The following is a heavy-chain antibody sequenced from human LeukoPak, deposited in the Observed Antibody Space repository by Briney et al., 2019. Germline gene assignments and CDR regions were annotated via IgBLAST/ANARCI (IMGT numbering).Heavy chain of an antibody. V-gene: IGHV1-2*02. CDR1: GYTFTGYY. CDR2: INPNSGGT. D-gene: IGHD2-15*01. CDR3: AREQVGCSGGSCYNYHDY. Sequence: ASVKGSCKASGYTFTGYYMHWVRQAPGQGLEWMGWINPNSGGTNYAQKFQGRVTMTRDTSISTAYMELSRLRSDDTAVYYCAREQVGCSGGSCYNYHDYWGQGTLVTVSS. J-gene: IGHJ4*02.